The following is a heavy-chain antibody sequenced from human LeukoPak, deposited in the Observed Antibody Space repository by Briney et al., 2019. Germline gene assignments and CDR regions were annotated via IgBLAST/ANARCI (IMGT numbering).Heavy chain of an antibody. Sequence: SVKVSCKASGGTFSSYAISWVRQAPGQGLEWMGGIIPIFGTANYARKFQGRVTITTDESTSTAYMELGSLRSEDTAVYYCARESDSSGYHDYWGQGTLVTVSS. CDR3: ARESDSSGYHDY. CDR2: IIPIFGTA. D-gene: IGHD3-22*01. J-gene: IGHJ4*02. V-gene: IGHV1-69*05. CDR1: GGTFSSYA.